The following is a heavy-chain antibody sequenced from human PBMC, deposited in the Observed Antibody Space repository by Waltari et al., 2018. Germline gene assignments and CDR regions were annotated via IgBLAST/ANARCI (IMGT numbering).Heavy chain of an antibody. V-gene: IGHV1-2*06. CDR1: GDNFLAYY. CDR3: ARVRGSYLVYFDD. CDR2: SDPNTGGT. D-gene: IGHD1-26*01. J-gene: IGHJ4*02. Sequence: QVQLVQSGAEVKKPGAPVKVSCKASGDNFLAYYIHWVRQPPGQGLEWMGRSDPNTGGTNHAQKFQGRVTMTRDTSISTVYMELSSLRSDDTAMYYCARVRGSYLVYFDDWGQGTPVSVSS.